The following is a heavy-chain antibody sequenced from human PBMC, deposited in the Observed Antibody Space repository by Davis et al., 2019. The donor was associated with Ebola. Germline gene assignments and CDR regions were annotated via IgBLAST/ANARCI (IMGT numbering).Heavy chain of an antibody. CDR2: INPSGGTT. V-gene: IGHV1-46*01. Sequence: AASVKVSCKASGYTFTSYYMHWVXXXXXKGVEWRGIINPSGGTTSYAQKFQGRVTMTRDTSISTAYLELSGLGSDDTAVYYCARSIQVLGATGPGYWGQGTRVTVSS. CDR3: ARSIQVLGATGPGY. D-gene: IGHD1-26*01. J-gene: IGHJ4*02. CDR1: GYTFTSYY.